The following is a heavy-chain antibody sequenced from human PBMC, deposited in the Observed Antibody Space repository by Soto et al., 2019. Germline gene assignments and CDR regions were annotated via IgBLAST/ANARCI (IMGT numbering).Heavy chain of an antibody. CDR2: IYHSGST. CDR1: SGSISSSNW. CDR3: ARVLRWATYYYYYMDV. Sequence: SETLFLTCAVSSGSISSSNWWSWVRQPPGKGLEWIGEIYHSGSTNYNPSLKSRVTISVDKSKNQFSLKLSSVTAADTAVYYCARVLRWATYYYYYMDVWGKGTTVTVSS. J-gene: IGHJ6*03. D-gene: IGHD1-26*01. V-gene: IGHV4-4*02.